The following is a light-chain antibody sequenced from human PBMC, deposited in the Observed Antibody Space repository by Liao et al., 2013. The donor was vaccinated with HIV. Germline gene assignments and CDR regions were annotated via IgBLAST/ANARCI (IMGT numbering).Light chain of an antibody. CDR1: YLGDKY. V-gene: IGLV3-1*01. Sequence: SSELTQSPSVSVSPGQTASITCSGDYLGDKYASWYQHKPGQAPVLVIYQDNKRPSGIPERFSGSNSVNTATLTISRVEAGDEADYYCQMWDHTSDHVVFGGGTKLTVL. CDR2: QDN. J-gene: IGLJ2*01. CDR3: QMWDHTSDHVV.